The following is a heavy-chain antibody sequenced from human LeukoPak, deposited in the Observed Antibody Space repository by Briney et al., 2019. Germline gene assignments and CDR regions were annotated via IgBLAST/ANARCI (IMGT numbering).Heavy chain of an antibody. V-gene: IGHV3-21*01. Sequence: GGSLGLSCAASGSTFSNYWMSWVRQAPGKGLEWVSSISSSSSYIYYADSVKGRFTISRDNAKNSLYLQMNSLRAEDTAVYYCAREHRYSGSYYLGFSFDYWGQGTLVTVSS. CDR3: AREHRYSGSYYLGFSFDY. D-gene: IGHD1-26*01. CDR2: ISSSSSYI. CDR1: GSTFSNYW. J-gene: IGHJ4*02.